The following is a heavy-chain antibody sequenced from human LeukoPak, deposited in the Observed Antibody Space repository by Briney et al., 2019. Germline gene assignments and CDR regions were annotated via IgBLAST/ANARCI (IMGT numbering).Heavy chain of an antibody. D-gene: IGHD4-17*01. V-gene: IGHV4-30-2*01. Sequence: SETLSLTCAVSGGSISSGGYSWSWTRQPPGKGLEWIGYIYHSGSTYYNPSLKSRVTISVDRSKNQFSLKLSSVTAADTAVYYCARVSYGDYKYEYYFDYWGQGTLVTVSS. CDR3: ARVSYGDYKYEYYFDY. CDR1: GGSISSGGYS. J-gene: IGHJ4*02. CDR2: IYHSGST.